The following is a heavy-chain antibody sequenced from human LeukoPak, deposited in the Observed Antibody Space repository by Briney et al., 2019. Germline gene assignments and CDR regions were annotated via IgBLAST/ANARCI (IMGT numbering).Heavy chain of an antibody. V-gene: IGHV4-59*08. CDR2: IYYSGST. Sequence: SETLSLTCTVSGGSISSYYWSWIRQPPGKGLEWIEYIYYSGSTNYNPSLKSRVTISVDTSKNQFSLKLSSVTAADTAVYYCARHVWGTLTGAYFDYWGQGTLVTVSS. CDR1: GGSISSYY. D-gene: IGHD3-16*01. J-gene: IGHJ4*02. CDR3: ARHVWGTLTGAYFDY.